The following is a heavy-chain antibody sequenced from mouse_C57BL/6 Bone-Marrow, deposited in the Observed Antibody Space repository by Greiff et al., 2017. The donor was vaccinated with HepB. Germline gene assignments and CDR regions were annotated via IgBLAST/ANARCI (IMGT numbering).Heavy chain of an antibody. CDR3: TRLRSGYFDV. CDR1: GYTFTDYE. Sequence: VQRVESGAELVRPGASVTLSCKASGYTFTDYEMHWVKQTPVHGLEWIGAIDPETGGTAYNQKFKGKAILTADKSSSTAYMELRSLTSEDSAVYYCTRLRSGYFDVWGTGTTVTVSS. D-gene: IGHD1-1*01. J-gene: IGHJ1*03. V-gene: IGHV1-15*01. CDR2: IDPETGGT.